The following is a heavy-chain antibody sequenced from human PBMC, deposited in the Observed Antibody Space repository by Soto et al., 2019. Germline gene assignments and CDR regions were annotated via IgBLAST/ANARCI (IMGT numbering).Heavy chain of an antibody. D-gene: IGHD6-13*01. J-gene: IGHJ5*02. V-gene: IGHV3-9*01. CDR3: AKGGSGSFIAPAGTGNWLAP. CDR1: GFSFDDYA. Sequence: EVQLVESGGGLVQPGRSLRLSCAASGFSFDDYAMYWVRQAQGKGLEWVSGISWNSRIIGYSDSVKGRFTISRENAKNSLSLQMNSLRDEDTALYYCAKGGSGSFIAPAGTGNWLAPWGQGTLVTVSS. CDR2: ISWNSRII.